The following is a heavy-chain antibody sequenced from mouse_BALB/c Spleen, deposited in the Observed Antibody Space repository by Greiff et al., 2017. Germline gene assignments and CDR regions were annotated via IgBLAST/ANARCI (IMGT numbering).Heavy chain of an antibody. CDR1: GYTFTDYY. J-gene: IGHJ2*01. CDR3: ARSGGNFYFDY. Sequence: VMLVESGAELARPGASVKLSCKASGYTFTDYYINWVKQRTGQGLEWIGEIYPGSGNTYYNEKFKGKATLTADKSSSTAYMQLSSLTSEDSAVYFCARSGGNFYFDYWGQGTTLTVSS. CDR2: IYPGSGNT. V-gene: IGHV1-77*01. D-gene: IGHD2-1*01.